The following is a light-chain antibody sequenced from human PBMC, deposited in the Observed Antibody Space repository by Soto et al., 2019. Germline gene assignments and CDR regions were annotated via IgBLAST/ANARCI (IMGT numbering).Light chain of an antibody. V-gene: IGLV2-23*02. Sequence: QSALTQPASVSGSPGQWITMSCSGTNCDVGNYNLVSWYQHHPGKAARLIIYAVSKRPSGISDRFSGSKSGSTASLTISGLQPEDEADYHCCSYAGNTTFKFGGGTKLTVL. J-gene: IGLJ2*01. CDR3: CSYAGNTTFK. CDR1: NCDVGNYNL. CDR2: AVS.